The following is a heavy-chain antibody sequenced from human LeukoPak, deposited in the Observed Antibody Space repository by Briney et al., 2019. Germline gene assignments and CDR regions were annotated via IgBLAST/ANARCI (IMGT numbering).Heavy chain of an antibody. V-gene: IGHV1-24*01. CDR3: ARGQRTKGMDV. J-gene: IGHJ6*02. Sequence: EASVKVSCKVSGYTLTELSMHWVRQAPGKGLEWMGGFDPEDGETIYAQKFQGRVTMTGDTSTDTAYMELSSLRSEDTAVYYCARGQRTKGMDVWGQGTTVAVSS. CDR1: GYTLTELS. CDR2: FDPEDGET.